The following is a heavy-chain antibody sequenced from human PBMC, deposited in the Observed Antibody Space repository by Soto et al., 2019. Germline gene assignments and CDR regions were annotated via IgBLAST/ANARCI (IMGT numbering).Heavy chain of an antibody. D-gene: IGHD6-19*01. V-gene: IGHV3-74*01. CDR2: INRDGSTT. CDR3: AREAAVAGTVFDY. J-gene: IGHJ4*02. Sequence: GGSLRLSCGASGITVSNYWMHWVRQAPGKGLVWVSRINRDGSTTNYADSVKGRFTISRDNVKNTLYLQMNSLRAEDTAVYYCAREAAVAGTVFDYWGQGILVTVSS. CDR1: GITVSNYW.